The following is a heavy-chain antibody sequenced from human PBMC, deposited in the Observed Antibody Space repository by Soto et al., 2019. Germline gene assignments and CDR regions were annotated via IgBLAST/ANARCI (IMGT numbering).Heavy chain of an antibody. D-gene: IGHD3-22*01. CDR2: IYSGGTT. CDR1: GFTVSSSY. V-gene: IGHV3-53*01. Sequence: PVGSLRLSCAASGFTVSSSYMSWVRQAPGKGLEWVSLIYSGGTTYYADSVKGRFTISRDNSKNTLNLQMNSLRAEDTAVYYCTKFDFYDSSGYYKYWGQGTLVTVSS. J-gene: IGHJ4*02. CDR3: TKFDFYDSSGYYKY.